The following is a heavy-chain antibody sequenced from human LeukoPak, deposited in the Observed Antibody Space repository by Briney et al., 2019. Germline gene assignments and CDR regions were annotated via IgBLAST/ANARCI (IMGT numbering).Heavy chain of an antibody. Sequence: QAGGSLRLSCVASGFTFETYHMNWVRQAPGKGLEWLSGITSGVSVIYYADSVKGRFTISRDDAMNSVFLQMSGLTVDDTAVYYCARKRLADLGDDTSFGGTPFDSWGQGTLVIVSS. V-gene: IGHV3-48*03. CDR1: GFTFETYH. D-gene: IGHD3-16*01. CDR3: ARKRLADLGDDTSFGGTPFDS. CDR2: ITSGVSVI. J-gene: IGHJ4*02.